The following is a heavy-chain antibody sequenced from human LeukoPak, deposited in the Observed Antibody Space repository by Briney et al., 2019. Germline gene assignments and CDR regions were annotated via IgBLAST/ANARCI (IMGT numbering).Heavy chain of an antibody. CDR3: ARVRGYYYDSSGYLDAFDI. Sequence: PGGSLRLSCAASGFTFDDYGMSWVRQAPGKGLEWVSGINWNGGSTGYADSVKGRFTISRDNAKNSLYLQMNSLRAEDTALYHCARVRGYYYDSSGYLDAFDIWGQGTMVTVSS. CDR2: INWNGGST. V-gene: IGHV3-20*01. D-gene: IGHD3-22*01. CDR1: GFTFDDYG. J-gene: IGHJ3*02.